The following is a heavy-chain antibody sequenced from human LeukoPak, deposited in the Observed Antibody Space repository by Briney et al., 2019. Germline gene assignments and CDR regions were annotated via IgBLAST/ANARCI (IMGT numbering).Heavy chain of an antibody. CDR2: IYYSGST. J-gene: IGHJ1*01. CDR3: ARSSGYYFEYFHH. CDR1: GGSISSSSYY. V-gene: IGHV4-39*01. Sequence: SETLSLTCTVSGGSISSSSYYWGWIRQPPGKGLEWIGSIYYSGSTYYNPSLKSRVTISVDTSKNQFSLKLSSVTAADTAVYCCARSSGYYFEYFHHWGQGTRVTVSS. D-gene: IGHD3-22*01.